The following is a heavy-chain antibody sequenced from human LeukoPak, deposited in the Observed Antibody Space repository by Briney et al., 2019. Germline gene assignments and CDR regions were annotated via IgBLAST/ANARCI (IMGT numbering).Heavy chain of an antibody. D-gene: IGHD2-15*01. CDR1: GVSISISSYF. V-gene: IGHV4-39*01. J-gene: IGHJ4*02. CDR3: ARLRIIPRKDY. Sequence: PSETLSLTCTVSGVSISISSYFRRWIRQPPGKGLEWIGSIYYSGSTYYNPSLKSRVTISVDTSKNQFSLKLSSVTAADKAVYYCARLRIIPRKDYCGQGTLVTVSS. CDR2: IYYSGST.